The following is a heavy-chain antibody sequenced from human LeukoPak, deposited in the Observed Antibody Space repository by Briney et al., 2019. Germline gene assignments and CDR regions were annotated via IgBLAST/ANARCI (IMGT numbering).Heavy chain of an antibody. CDR2: IKSKTDGGTT. V-gene: IGHV3-15*01. CDR1: GFTFSNAW. D-gene: IGHD3-10*01. CDR3: AKDAGRFGESPPGDY. J-gene: IGHJ4*02. Sequence: PGGSLRLSCAASGFTFSNAWMSWVRQAPGKGLEWVGRIKSKTDGGTTDYAAPVKGRFTISRDDSKNTLYLQMNSLRAEDTAVYYCAKDAGRFGESPPGDYWGQGTLVTVSS.